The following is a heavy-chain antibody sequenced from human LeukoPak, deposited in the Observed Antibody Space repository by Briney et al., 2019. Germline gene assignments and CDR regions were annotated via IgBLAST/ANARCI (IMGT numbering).Heavy chain of an antibody. Sequence: SETLSLTCTVSDDSLSRYYWSWVRQPAGKGLEWIGRLDTSGNTHYNPSLKSRVTMSVDTSRNQFSLRLASVTAADTAVYYCARGGDCPDYWAQGTLVTVSS. CDR1: DDSLSRYY. J-gene: IGHJ4*02. CDR3: ARGGDCPDY. V-gene: IGHV4-4*07. CDR2: LDTSGNT. D-gene: IGHD2-21*02.